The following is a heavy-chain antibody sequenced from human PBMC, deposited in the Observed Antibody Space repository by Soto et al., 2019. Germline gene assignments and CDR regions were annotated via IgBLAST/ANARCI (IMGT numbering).Heavy chain of an antibody. CDR3: ARGMDYYYYGMDV. CDR2: IYYSGST. Sequence: PSETLSLTCTVSGGSVSTGSYYWSWIRQPPGKGLEWIGYIYYSGSTNYNPSLQSRVTISVDTSKNQFSLRLSSVTAADTAVYYCARGMDYYYYGMDVWGQGTTVTVSS. V-gene: IGHV4-61*01. J-gene: IGHJ6*02. CDR1: GGSVSTGSYY.